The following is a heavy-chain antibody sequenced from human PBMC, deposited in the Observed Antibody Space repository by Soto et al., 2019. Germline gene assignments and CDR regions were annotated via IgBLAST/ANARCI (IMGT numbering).Heavy chain of an antibody. CDR2: MSYDEGRK. Sequence: VQLVESGGGVVQPGRSLRLSCAASGFTVSNYGMHWVRQAPGKGLEWVAVMSYDEGRKYYADSVKGRFTISRDNSKNTLYLQMDSLTSEDTAMYYWARVEMATIWFFDYWGQGTLVTVSA. V-gene: IGHV3-30-3*01. J-gene: IGHJ4*02. CDR3: ARVEMATIWFFDY. D-gene: IGHD3-10*01. CDR1: GFTVSNYG.